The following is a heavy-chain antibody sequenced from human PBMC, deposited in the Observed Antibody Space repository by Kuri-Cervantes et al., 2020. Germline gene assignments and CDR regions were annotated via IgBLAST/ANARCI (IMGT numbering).Heavy chain of an antibody. Sequence: GESLKISCAASGFTFSGYWMHWVRQAPGQGLEWMGIINPSGGSTSYAQKFQGRVTMTRDTSTSTAYMELSRLRSDDTAVYYCAREGPNVGMDVWGQGTTVTVSS. CDR2: INPSGGST. V-gene: IGHV1-46*01. CDR1: GFTFSGYW. J-gene: IGHJ6*02. CDR3: AREGPNVGMDV.